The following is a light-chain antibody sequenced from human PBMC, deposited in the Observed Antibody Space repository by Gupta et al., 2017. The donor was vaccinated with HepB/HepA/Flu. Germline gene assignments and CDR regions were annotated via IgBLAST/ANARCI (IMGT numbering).Light chain of an antibody. CDR3: QQYNNWPPLT. Sequence: IVMTQSPATLSVSPGERVTLSCRASQSVNNNLAWYQQKPGQAPRLLIYGASTRATGVPASFSGSGSGTEFTLTISSRQSEDFAVYYCQQYNNWPPLTFGGGTKVEIK. J-gene: IGKJ4*01. CDR2: GAS. V-gene: IGKV3-15*01. CDR1: QSVNNN.